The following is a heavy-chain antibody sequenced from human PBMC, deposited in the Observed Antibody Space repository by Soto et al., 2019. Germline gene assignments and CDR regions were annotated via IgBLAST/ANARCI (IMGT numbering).Heavy chain of an antibody. Sequence: QITLKESGPTLVKPTQTLTPTCTFSGFSLSTSGVSVGWIRQPPGKALECLAVIYWDDDKRYRPSLQSRLTVTKDTSKNQVVLRMTNMDPVDTATYYCTHRRGLGELYWGQGTLVTVSS. CDR1: GFSLSTSGVS. V-gene: IGHV2-5*02. CDR2: IYWDDDK. J-gene: IGHJ4*02. D-gene: IGHD3-10*01. CDR3: THRRGLGELY.